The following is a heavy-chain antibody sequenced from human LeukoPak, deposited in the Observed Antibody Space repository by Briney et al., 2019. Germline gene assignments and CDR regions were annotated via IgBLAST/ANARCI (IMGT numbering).Heavy chain of an antibody. J-gene: IGHJ4*02. CDR1: GYTFTGYY. Sequence: GASVKVSCKASGYTFTGYYMHWVRQAPGQGLEWMGWINPNSGGTNYAQKFQGRVTMTRDTSISTAYMELSRLRSDDTAVYYCARVAYYYGSGSHADYWGQGTLVTVSS. D-gene: IGHD3-10*01. CDR2: INPNSGGT. CDR3: ARVAYYYGSGSHADY. V-gene: IGHV1-2*02.